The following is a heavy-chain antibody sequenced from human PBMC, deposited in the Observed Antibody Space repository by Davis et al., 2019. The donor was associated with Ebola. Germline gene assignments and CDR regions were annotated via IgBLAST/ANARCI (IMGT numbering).Heavy chain of an antibody. D-gene: IGHD1-14*01. Sequence: GESLKISCAASGFTFSNYWMTWVRQAPGKGLEWVANIQHDGGQTYYVDSVRGRFTISRDNAKNSLYLQMNSLRAEDTGVYYCARDNPPGWGQGTLITVSS. CDR2: IQHDGGQT. J-gene: IGHJ4*02. CDR1: GFTFSNYW. V-gene: IGHV3-7*01. CDR3: ARDNPPG.